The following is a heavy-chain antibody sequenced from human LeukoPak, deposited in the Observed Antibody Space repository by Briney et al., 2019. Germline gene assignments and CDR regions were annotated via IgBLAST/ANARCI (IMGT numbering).Heavy chain of an antibody. V-gene: IGHV3-21*01. CDR2: ISSSSSYI. J-gene: IGHJ5*02. CDR1: GFTFSSYG. Sequence: GGSLRLSCAVSGFTFSSYGMNWLRQAPGRGLEWVSSISSSSSYIYYADSVKGRFTISRDNAKKSLYLQMNSLGAEDTAVYYCARGVGLLWFGELLLVWFDPWGQGTLVSVSS. CDR3: ARGVGLLWFGELLLVWFDP. D-gene: IGHD3-10*01.